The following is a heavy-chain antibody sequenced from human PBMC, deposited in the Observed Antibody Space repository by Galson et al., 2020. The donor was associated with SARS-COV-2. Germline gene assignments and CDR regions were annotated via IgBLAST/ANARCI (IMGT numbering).Heavy chain of an antibody. D-gene: IGHD3-10*01. J-gene: IGHJ4*02. Sequence: GESLKISCAASGFAFGESGMSWVRQAPGEGLEWVAGISPNGANRGYGESLKGRFIISRDNAKNSLYLQMNSLRAEDTALYHCTKGADSSGFHDHWGQGTLVTVSS. CDR3: TKGADSSGFHDH. CDR2: ISPNGANR. V-gene: IGHV3-20*01. CDR1: GFAFGESG.